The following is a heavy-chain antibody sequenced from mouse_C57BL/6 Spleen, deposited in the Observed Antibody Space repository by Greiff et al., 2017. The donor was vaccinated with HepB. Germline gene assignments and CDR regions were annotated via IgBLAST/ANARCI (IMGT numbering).Heavy chain of an antibody. Sequence: QVQLQQSGPELVKPGASVKISCKASGYAFSSSWMNWVKQRPGKGLEWIGRIYPGDGDTNYNGKFKGKATLTADKSSSTAYMQLSSLTSEDSAVYFCAREGLLFDYWGQGTTLTVSS. V-gene: IGHV1-82*01. D-gene: IGHD1-1*01. CDR1: GYAFSSSW. CDR3: AREGLLFDY. CDR2: IYPGDGDT. J-gene: IGHJ2*01.